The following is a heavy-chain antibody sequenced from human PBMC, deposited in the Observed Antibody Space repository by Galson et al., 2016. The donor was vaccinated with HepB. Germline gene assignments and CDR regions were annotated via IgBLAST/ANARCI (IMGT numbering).Heavy chain of an antibody. CDR1: GFTFSSFA. Sequence: SLRLSCAASGFTFSSFAMTWVRQAPGKGLEWVSSLSGSADKSFYADSLKGRFTISRDNFNNTVFLQMNSLRAEDTAVYYCARRPVSGAAGYYHGMDVWGQGTTVIVS. CDR3: ARRPVSGAAGYYHGMDV. CDR2: LSGSADKS. J-gene: IGHJ6*02. V-gene: IGHV3-23*01. D-gene: IGHD6-25*01.